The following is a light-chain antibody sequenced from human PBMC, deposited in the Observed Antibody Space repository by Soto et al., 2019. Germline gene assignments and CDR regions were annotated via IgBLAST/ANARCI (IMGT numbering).Light chain of an antibody. CDR3: QHYNSYSEA. V-gene: IGKV1-5*03. CDR1: QSISSY. J-gene: IGKJ1*01. CDR2: KAS. Sequence: DIQMTHAPSSLYASVCDRVTITFRASQSISSYLNWYQQKPGKFPKLLIYKASTLKSGVPSRFSGSGSGTEFTLTISSLQPDDFATYYCQHYNSYSEAVGQGTKVE.